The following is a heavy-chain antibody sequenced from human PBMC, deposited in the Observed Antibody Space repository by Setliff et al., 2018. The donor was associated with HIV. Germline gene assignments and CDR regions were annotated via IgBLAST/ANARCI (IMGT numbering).Heavy chain of an antibody. CDR3: ARDRGRGSGSPTRKFYYYGMDV. CDR2: IYTSGST. D-gene: IGHD3-10*01. V-gene: IGHV4-59*01. J-gene: IGHJ6*02. Sequence: SETLSLTCTVSGGSISFYYWSWIRQPPGKGLEWIGYIYTSGSTNYNPSLESRVTISVDTSKNKFSVTLRSVTTADTAVYYCARDRGRGSGSPTRKFYYYGMDVWGQGTTVTVSS. CDR1: GGSISFYY.